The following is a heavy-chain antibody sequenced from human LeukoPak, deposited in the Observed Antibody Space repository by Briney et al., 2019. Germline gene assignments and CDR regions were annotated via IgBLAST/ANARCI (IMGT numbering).Heavy chain of an antibody. V-gene: IGHV3-23*01. CDR3: ARETTMAASGTRMGH. J-gene: IGHJ4*02. D-gene: IGHD6-13*01. CDR2: ISGSGGST. Sequence: GGSLRLSCAASGFTFSSYAMSWVRQAPGKGLEWVSAISGSGGSTYYADSVKGRFTVSRDNAKNSLYLQMNSLRAEDTAVYYCARETTMAASGTRMGHWGQGSLVTVSS. CDR1: GFTFSSYA.